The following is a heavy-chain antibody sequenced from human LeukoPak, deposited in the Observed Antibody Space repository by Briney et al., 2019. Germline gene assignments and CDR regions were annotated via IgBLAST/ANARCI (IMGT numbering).Heavy chain of an antibody. D-gene: IGHD1-20*01. J-gene: IGHJ6*03. CDR3: ATGGGITGTNLKGDYYYYMDV. CDR2: FDPEDGET. Sequence: ASVKVSCKVSGYTLTELSMHWVRQAPGKGLEWMGGFDPEDGETIYAQKFQGRVTMTEDTSTDTAYMELSSLRSEDTAVYYCATGGGITGTNLKGDYYYYMDVWGKGTTVTVSS. CDR1: GYTLTELS. V-gene: IGHV1-24*01.